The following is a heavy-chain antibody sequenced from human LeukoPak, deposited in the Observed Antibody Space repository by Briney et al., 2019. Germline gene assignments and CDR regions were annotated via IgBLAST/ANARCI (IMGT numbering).Heavy chain of an antibody. CDR2: IKEDGSEK. D-gene: IGHD3-3*02. V-gene: IGHV3-7*05. CDR1: GFTFTNHW. J-gene: IGHJ5*02. CDR3: AKSGSSVFWS. Sequence: PGGSLRLSWAASGFTFTNHWMSWVRQAPGKGLGWVANIKEDGSEKYYVDSVKGRFTVSRDNVKNSLFLQMNSLRVDDTAVYYCAKSGSSVFWSWGQGTLVTVSS.